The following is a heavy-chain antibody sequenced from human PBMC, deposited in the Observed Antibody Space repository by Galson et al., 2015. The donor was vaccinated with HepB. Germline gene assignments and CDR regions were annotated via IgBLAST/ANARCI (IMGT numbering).Heavy chain of an antibody. D-gene: IGHD3-10*01. CDR1: GYTLTELS. J-gene: IGHJ5*02. CDR2: FDPEDGET. CDR3: ATDLEVAVRGVIITQA. Sequence: SVKVSCKVSGYTLTELSMHWVRQAPGKGLGWMGGFDPEDGETIYAQKFQGRVTTTEDTSTDTAYMELSSLRSEDTAVYYCATDLEVAVRGVIITQAWGQGTLVTVSS. V-gene: IGHV1-24*01.